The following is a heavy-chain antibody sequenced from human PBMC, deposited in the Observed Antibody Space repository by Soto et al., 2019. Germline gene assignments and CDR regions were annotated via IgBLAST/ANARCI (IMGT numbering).Heavy chain of an antibody. CDR1: GYTFTGYA. CDR3: ASSRYCISTSCHPSSFGYYYYGMDV. Sequence: ASVKVSCKAPGYTFTGYAMHWVRQAPGQRLEWMGWITAGNGNTKYSQKFQGRVTMTRDTSASTAYMELSSLRSEDTAVYYCASSRYCISTSCHPSSFGYYYYGMDVWGQGTTVTVS. D-gene: IGHD2-2*01. CDR2: ITAGNGNT. V-gene: IGHV1-3*01. J-gene: IGHJ6*02.